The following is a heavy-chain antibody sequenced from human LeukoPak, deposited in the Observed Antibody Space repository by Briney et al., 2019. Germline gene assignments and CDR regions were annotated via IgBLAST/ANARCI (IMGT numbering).Heavy chain of an antibody. CDR1: GFTFSSYW. J-gene: IGHJ4*02. CDR2: IKQDGGDK. CDR3: ARGGYTYGVRPF. D-gene: IGHD5-18*01. Sequence: GGSLRLSCAASGFTFSSYWMSWVRQAQGKGLEWVANIKQDGGDKYYVDSVKGRFTISRDNAKNSLYLQMNSLRAEDTAVYYCARGGYTYGVRPFWDQGTLVTVSS. V-gene: IGHV3-7*01.